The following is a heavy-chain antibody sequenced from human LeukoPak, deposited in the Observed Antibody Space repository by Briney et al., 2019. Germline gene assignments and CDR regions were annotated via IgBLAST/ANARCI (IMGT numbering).Heavy chain of an antibody. CDR2: IYYSGST. CDR1: GGSISSSSYY. V-gene: IGHV4-39*01. Sequence: KASETLSLTCTVSGGSISSSSYYWGWIRQPPGKGLEWIVSIYYSGSTYYHPSLKSRVTISVDTSKNQFSLKLSSVTAADTAVYYCARGGPVYYYDSSGYYPDYWGQGTLVTVSS. J-gene: IGHJ4*02. D-gene: IGHD3-22*01. CDR3: ARGGPVYYYDSSGYYPDY.